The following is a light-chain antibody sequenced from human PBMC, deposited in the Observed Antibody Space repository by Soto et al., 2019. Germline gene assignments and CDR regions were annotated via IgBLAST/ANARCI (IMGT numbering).Light chain of an antibody. J-gene: IGKJ5*01. CDR1: QSISNL. CDR3: QQYNNWPPIT. CDR2: GAS. Sequence: EIVMTQSPATLSVSPGERATLSCRASQSISNLLAWYQQKPGQAPRLLMYGASTRATGFPDRFSGSGSGTDFTLTISSLQSEDFAIYYCQQYNNWPPITFGQGTRLEI. V-gene: IGKV3-15*01.